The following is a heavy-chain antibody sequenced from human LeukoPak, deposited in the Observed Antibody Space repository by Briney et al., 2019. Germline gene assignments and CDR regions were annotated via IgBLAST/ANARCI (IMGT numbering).Heavy chain of an antibody. V-gene: IGHV3-30*03. Sequence: GGSLRLSCAASGFTFSSYGMHWVRQAPGKGLEWVAVISYDGSNKYYADSVKGRFTISRDNAKNSLYLQMNSLRAEDTAVYYCAIWGSGDYWGQGTLVTVSS. D-gene: IGHD7-27*01. CDR1: GFTFSSYG. CDR2: ISYDGSNK. CDR3: AIWGSGDY. J-gene: IGHJ4*02.